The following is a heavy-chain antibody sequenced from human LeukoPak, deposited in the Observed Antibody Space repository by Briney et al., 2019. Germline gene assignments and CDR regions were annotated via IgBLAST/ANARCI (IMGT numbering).Heavy chain of an antibody. J-gene: IGHJ4*02. CDR2: LFYGENS. Sequence: SETLSLTCTVSGGSISTISSSTYYWGWIRQAPGKGLEWIGSLFYGENSHYNPSLKSRATLSVDTSNNQFSLKLTSVTAAGAAVYFCARQLPTAAADTRGYFDYWGQGTVVTVSS. CDR3: ARQLPTAAADTRGYFDY. V-gene: IGHV4-39*01. D-gene: IGHD6-25*01. CDR1: GGSISTISSSTYY.